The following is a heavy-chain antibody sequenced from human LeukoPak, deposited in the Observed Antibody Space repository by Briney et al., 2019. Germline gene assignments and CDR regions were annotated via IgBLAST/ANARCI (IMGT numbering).Heavy chain of an antibody. J-gene: IGHJ4*02. CDR3: ASPDLSNGRLYYFDY. D-gene: IGHD4-11*01. Sequence: PSQTLSLTCTVSGGSISSGSYYWSWIRQPAWKGLEWIGSIYYSGSTHYNPSLKSRVTISVDTSKNQFSLKLGSVTAADTAVYYCASPDLSNGRLYYFDYRGQGTLVTVSS. CDR2: IYYSGST. CDR1: GGSISSGSYY. V-gene: IGHV4-39*01.